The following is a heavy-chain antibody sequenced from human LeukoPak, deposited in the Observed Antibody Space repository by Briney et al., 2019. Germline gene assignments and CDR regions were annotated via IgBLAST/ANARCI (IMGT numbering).Heavy chain of an antibody. J-gene: IGHJ4*02. Sequence: SSETLSLTCTVSGGSISSYYWSWIRQPPGKGLEWIGYIYYSGSTNYNPSLKSRVTISVGTSKNQFSLKLSSVTAADTAVYYCARDPTTVVTPGYFDYWGQGTLVTVSS. CDR1: GGSISSYY. D-gene: IGHD4-23*01. CDR2: IYYSGST. CDR3: ARDPTTVVTPGYFDY. V-gene: IGHV4-59*01.